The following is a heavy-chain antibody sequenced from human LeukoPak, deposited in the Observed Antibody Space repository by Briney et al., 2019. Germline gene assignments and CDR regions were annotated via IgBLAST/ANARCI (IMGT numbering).Heavy chain of an antibody. J-gene: IGHJ4*02. CDR2: ISSSSSYI. V-gene: IGHV3-21*01. CDR3: ARDRDEQWNLLGY. Sequence: GGSLRLSCAASGFTFSSYSMNWVRQAPGKGLEWVSSISSSSSYIYYADSVKGRFTISRDNAKNSLYLQMNSLRAEDTAVYYCARDRDEQWNLLGYWGQGTLVTVSS. D-gene: IGHD6-19*01. CDR1: GFTFSSYS.